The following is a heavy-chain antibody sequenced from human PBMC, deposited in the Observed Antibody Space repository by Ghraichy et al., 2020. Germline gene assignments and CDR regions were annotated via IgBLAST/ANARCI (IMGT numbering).Heavy chain of an antibody. CDR1: GGTFSSYA. J-gene: IGHJ3*02. Sequence: SVKVSCKASGGTFSSYAISWVRQAPGQGLEWMGGIIPIFGTANYAQKFQGRVTITADESTSTAYMELSSLRSEDTAVYYCAIPRYYDFWSGYPRGDAFDIWGQGTMVTVSS. CDR3: AIPRYYDFWSGYPRGDAFDI. V-gene: IGHV1-69*13. D-gene: IGHD3-3*01. CDR2: IIPIFGTA.